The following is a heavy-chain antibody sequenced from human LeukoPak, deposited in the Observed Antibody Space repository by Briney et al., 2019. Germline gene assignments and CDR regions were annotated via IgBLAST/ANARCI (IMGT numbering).Heavy chain of an antibody. CDR1: GGSISSYY. D-gene: IGHD6-19*01. CDR2: IYYSGST. J-gene: IGHJ4*02. V-gene: IGHV4-59*01. CDR3: ARGPARYSSGWYYFDY. Sequence: SSETLSLTCTVSGGSISSYYWNWIRQPPGKGLERIGYIYYSGSTNYNPSLKSRVTISVDTSKNQFSLRLSSVTAADTAVYYCARGPARYSSGWYYFDYWGQGTLVTVSS.